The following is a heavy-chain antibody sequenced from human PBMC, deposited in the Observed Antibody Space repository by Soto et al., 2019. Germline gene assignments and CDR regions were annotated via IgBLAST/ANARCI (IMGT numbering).Heavy chain of an antibody. CDR3: ASSGYSSSGNDPRLD. D-gene: IGHD6-13*01. Sequence: QVQLVQSGAEVKKPGASVKVSCKASGYTFTSYDINWVRQATGQGLEWMGWMNPNSGNTGYAQKFQGRVTMTRHTSIRTAYMELSSLRSEDTAVYYCASSGYSSSGNDPRLDWGQGTLVTVSS. CDR2: MNPNSGNT. V-gene: IGHV1-8*01. CDR1: GYTFTSYD. J-gene: IGHJ4*02.